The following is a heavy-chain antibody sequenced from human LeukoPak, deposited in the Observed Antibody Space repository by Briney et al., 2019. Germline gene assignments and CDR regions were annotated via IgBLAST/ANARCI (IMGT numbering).Heavy chain of an antibody. Sequence: SETLSLTCTVSGVSISSSNSYWGWIRQPPGKGLEWIGYIYYSGSTNYNPSLKSRVTISEDTSKNQFSLKLSSVTAADTAVYYCARDRSRYFDMWGQGTMVTVSS. CDR2: IYYSGST. CDR1: GVSISSSNSY. CDR3: ARDRSRYFDM. J-gene: IGHJ3*02. V-gene: IGHV4-61*01.